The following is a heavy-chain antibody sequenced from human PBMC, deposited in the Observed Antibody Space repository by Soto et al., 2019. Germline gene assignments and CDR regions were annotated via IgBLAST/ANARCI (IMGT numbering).Heavy chain of an antibody. CDR1: GYTLTEFS. CDR2: IIPIFGTA. Sequence: ASVKVSCKVSGYTLTEFSMHWVRQAPGQGLEWMGGIIPIFGTANYAQKFQGRVTITADESTSTAYMELSSLRSEDTAVYYCARAPPARFSNYYYYGMDVWGQGTTVTVSS. CDR3: ARAPPARFSNYYYYGMDV. V-gene: IGHV1-69*13. J-gene: IGHJ6*02.